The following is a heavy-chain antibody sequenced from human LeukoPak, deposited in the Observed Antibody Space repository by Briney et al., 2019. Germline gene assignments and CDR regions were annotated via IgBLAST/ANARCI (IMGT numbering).Heavy chain of an antibody. CDR3: AREHPDRYNWNYFDY. CDR2: IYYSGST. CDR1: GGSISSGDYY. J-gene: IGHJ4*02. Sequence: SQTLSLTCTVSGGSISSGDYYWSWIRQPPGTGLEWIGYIYYSGSTYYNPSLKSRVTISVDTSKNQFSLKLSSVTAADTAVYYCAREHPDRYNWNYFDYWGQGTLVTVSS. V-gene: IGHV4-30-4*08. D-gene: IGHD1-20*01.